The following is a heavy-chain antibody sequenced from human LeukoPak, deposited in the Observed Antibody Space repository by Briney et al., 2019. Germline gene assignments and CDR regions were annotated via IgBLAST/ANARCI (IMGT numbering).Heavy chain of an antibody. CDR2: IYYSGST. J-gene: IGHJ3*02. CDR1: GGSVSSGSYY. CDR3: ARNGGSSPWDAFDI. D-gene: IGHD1-26*01. Sequence: SETLSLTCSVSGGSVSSGSYYWSWIRQPPGKGLEWIGYIYYSGSTNYNPSLKSRVTISVDTSENQFSLNLSSVTAADTAVYYCARNGGSSPWDAFDIWGQGTMVTVSS. V-gene: IGHV4-61*01.